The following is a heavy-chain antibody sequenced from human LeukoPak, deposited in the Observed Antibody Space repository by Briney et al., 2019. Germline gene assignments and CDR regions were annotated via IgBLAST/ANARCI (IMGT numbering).Heavy chain of an antibody. J-gene: IGHJ4*02. V-gene: IGHV4-61*01. CDR3: ARESSGWSAIDY. CDR2: IYYSGST. D-gene: IGHD6-19*01. Sequence: PSETLSLTCTVSGGSVSSGSYYWSWIRQPPGKGLEWIGYIYYSGSTNYNPSLKSRVTISVDTSKNQFSLKLSSVTAADTAVYYCARESSGWSAIDYWGQGTLVTVSS. CDR1: GGSVSSGSYY.